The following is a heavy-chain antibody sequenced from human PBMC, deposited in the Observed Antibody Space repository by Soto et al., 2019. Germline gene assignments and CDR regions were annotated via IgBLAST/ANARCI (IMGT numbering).Heavy chain of an antibody. V-gene: IGHV4-38-2*02. CDR1: GYSISSGYY. CDR2: IYHSGST. J-gene: IGHJ5*02. CDR3: AREDSRTFDP. D-gene: IGHD6-13*01. Sequence: SETLSLTCGVSGYSISSGYYWGFIRQPPGKGLEWIGGIYHSGSTLYNPSLQSRVTISVDTSKNQFSPKLNSVTAADTAVYYCAREDSRTFDPWGQGTLVTVSS.